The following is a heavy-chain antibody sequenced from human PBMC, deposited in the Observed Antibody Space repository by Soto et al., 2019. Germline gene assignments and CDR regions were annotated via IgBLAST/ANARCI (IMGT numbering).Heavy chain of an antibody. CDR2: ISSNGVDT. D-gene: IGHD6-6*01. J-gene: IGHJ6*03. V-gene: IGHV3-64*01. CDR1: GFTLSGYA. Sequence: EVQLAESGGGLAQPGGSRRLSCAASGFTLSGYAMDWVRQAPGKGLEYVSGISSNGVDTYYANSVQGRFTISRDNSKNTVYLQMGSLRPEDMAVYYCAGRARPDFYYMDVWGKGTTVTVSS. CDR3: AGRARPDFYYMDV.